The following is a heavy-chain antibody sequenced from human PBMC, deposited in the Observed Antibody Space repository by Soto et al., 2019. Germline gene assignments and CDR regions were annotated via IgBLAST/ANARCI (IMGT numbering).Heavy chain of an antibody. CDR3: VRDGTKTLRDWFDG. J-gene: IGHJ5*02. D-gene: IGHD1-1*01. CDR2: IYATGTT. Sequence: SETLSLTCTVSGASISGFYWSWIRKSAGKGLEWIGRIYATGTTDYNPSLKSRVMMSVDTSKKQFSLKLRSVTAADTAVYYCVRDGTKTLRDWFDGWGEGISVSVSS. CDR1: GASISGFY. V-gene: IGHV4-4*07.